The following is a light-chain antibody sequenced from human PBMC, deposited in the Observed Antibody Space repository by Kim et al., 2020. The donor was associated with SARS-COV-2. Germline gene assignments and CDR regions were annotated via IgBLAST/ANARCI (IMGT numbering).Light chain of an antibody. CDR2: EDN. CDR3: QSYDSSNWV. V-gene: IGLV6-57*01. J-gene: IGLJ3*02. Sequence: GKTVTISCTRSSGSIASNYVQWYQQRPGSPPTTVIYEDNQRPSGVPDRFSGSIDSSSNSASLTISGLKTEDEADYYCQSYDSSNWVFGGGTKLTVL. CDR1: SGSIASNY.